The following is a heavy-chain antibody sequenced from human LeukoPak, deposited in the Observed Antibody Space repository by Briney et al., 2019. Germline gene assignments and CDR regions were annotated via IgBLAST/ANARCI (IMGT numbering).Heavy chain of an antibody. CDR1: AASISKYY. CDR2: VSTSGST. Sequence: SGTLSLTHAVSAASISKYYWSGMRPAPGRGGDGVGYVSTSGSTNYNLSLKRRVSISLHTSKNRFSLSLNFVTAPDTAVYYCASPRSGYRYTFDYWGQGALVTVSS. J-gene: IGHJ4*02. CDR3: ASPRSGYRYTFDY. V-gene: IGHV4-4*09. D-gene: IGHD3-22*01.